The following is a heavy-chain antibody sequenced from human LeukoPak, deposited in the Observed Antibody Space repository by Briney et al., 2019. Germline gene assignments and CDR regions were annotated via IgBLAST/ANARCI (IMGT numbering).Heavy chain of an antibody. CDR1: GGTFSSYA. V-gene: IGHV1-69*06. D-gene: IGHD3-3*01. CDR2: IIPIFGTA. Sequence: GASVKVSCKASGGTFSSYAISWVRQAPGQGLEWMGGIIPIFGTANYAQKFQGRVTITADKSTSTAYMELSSLRSEDTAVYYCARGYYDFWSGYQIDYWGQGTLVTVSS. CDR3: ARGYYDFWSGYQIDY. J-gene: IGHJ4*02.